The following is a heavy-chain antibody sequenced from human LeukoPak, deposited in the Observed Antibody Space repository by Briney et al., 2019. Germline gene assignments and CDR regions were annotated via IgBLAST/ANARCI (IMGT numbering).Heavy chain of an antibody. CDR1: GFTVSSNH. CDR3: ASSRTAASSNWFDP. J-gene: IGHJ5*02. CDR2: IHTNGNT. Sequence: GGSLRLSCAVSGFTVSSNHMSWVRQAPGKGLEWVSIIHTNGNTYYADSVKGRFTISRDNSKNTLYLQMNSLRTEDTAVYYCASSRTAASSNWFDPWGQGTLVTVSS. V-gene: IGHV3-53*01. D-gene: IGHD6-13*01.